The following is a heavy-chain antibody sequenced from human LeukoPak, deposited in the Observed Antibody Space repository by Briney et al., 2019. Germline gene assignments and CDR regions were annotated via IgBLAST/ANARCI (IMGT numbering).Heavy chain of an antibody. V-gene: IGHV3-48*01. J-gene: IGHJ4*02. CDR1: GFTFSSYS. CDR2: ISSSSSTI. D-gene: IGHD4-17*01. CDR3: ARVSFYGDYEGDFDY. Sequence: GGSLRLSCAASGFTFSSYSMNWVRQAPGKGLEWVSYISSSSSTIYYADSVKGRFTISRDNAKNSLYLQMNSLRAEDTAVYYCARVSFYGDYEGDFDYWGQGTLVTVSS.